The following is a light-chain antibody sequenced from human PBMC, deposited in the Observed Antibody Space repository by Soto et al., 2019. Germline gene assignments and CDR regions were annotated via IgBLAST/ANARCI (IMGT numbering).Light chain of an antibody. CDR1: SPDFGV. V-gene: IGLV2-14*01. CDR3: SSYSSTTTL. CDR2: EVS. Sequence: QSVLTQPASVSGSPGQSITISCSGISPDFGVSWYQHLPGKAPKLLIFEVSNRPSGVSTRFSGSKSGNMAFLTISGLQSEDEGLYHCSSYSSTTTLFGGGTKLTVL. J-gene: IGLJ2*01.